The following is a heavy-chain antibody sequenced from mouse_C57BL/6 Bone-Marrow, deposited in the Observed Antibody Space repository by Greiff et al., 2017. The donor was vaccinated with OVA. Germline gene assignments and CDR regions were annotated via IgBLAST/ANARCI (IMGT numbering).Heavy chain of an antibody. CDR2: IYPRSGNT. J-gene: IGHJ3*01. V-gene: IGHV1-81*01. Sequence: VQLQQSGAELARPGASVKLSCKASGYTFTSYGISWVKQRTGQGLEWIGEIYPRSGNTYYNEKFKGKATLTADKSSSTAYMELRSLTSEDSAVYFWARWGDAWFAYWGQGTLVTVSA. CDR1: GYTFTSYG. D-gene: IGHD3-3*01. CDR3: ARWGDAWFAY.